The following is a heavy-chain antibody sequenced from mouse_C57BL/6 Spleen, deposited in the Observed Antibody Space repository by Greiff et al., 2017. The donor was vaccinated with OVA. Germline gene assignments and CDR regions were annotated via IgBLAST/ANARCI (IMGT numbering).Heavy chain of an antibody. CDR2: IDPSDSYT. D-gene: IGHD2-2*01. V-gene: IGHV1-69*01. CDR3: ARKSTMVTTTYFDY. J-gene: IGHJ2*01. Sequence: QVQLQQPGAELVMPGASVKLSCKASGYTFTSYWMHWVKQRPGQGLEWIGEIDPSDSYTNYNQKFKGKSTLTVDKSSSTAYMQLSSLTSEDSAVYYCARKSTMVTTTYFDYWGQGTTLTVSS. CDR1: GYTFTSYW.